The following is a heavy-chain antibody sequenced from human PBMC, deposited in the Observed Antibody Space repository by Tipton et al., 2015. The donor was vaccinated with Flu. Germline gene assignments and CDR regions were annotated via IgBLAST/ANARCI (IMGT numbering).Heavy chain of an antibody. Sequence: QLVQSGGGVGQPGRSLRLSCATSGFSFSSYGMLWFRQAPGKGLEWVAFISYDGSTKHYADSVKGRFTISRDFSKNTVFLQMNSLRIDDTGVYYCARDRYHDGSGYPYLDYWGQGTLATVSS. CDR3: ARDRYHDGSGYPYLDY. CDR1: GFSFSSYG. D-gene: IGHD3-22*01. CDR2: ISYDGSTK. J-gene: IGHJ4*02. V-gene: IGHV3-30*19.